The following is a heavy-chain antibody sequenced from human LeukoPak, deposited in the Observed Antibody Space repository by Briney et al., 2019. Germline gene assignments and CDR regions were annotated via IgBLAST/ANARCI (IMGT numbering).Heavy chain of an antibody. CDR3: AKVWDTYYYDSSGSFDY. J-gene: IGHJ4*02. Sequence: GGSLRLSCEASGFTFSTSWMDWVRQAPGKGLEWVANINKDGGGIDYVDSVKGRFTISRDNAKNSLFLQMNSLRAEDTAVYYCAKVWDTYYYDSSGSFDYWGQGTLVTVSS. V-gene: IGHV3-7*05. D-gene: IGHD3-22*01. CDR1: GFTFSTSW. CDR2: INKDGGGI.